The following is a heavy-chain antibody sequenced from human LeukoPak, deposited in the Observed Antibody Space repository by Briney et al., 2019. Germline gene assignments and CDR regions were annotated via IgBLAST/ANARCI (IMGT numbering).Heavy chain of an antibody. CDR1: GFTFSSYS. CDR3: ARGAYYYDSSGYYWDFDY. J-gene: IGHJ4*02. D-gene: IGHD3-22*01. V-gene: IGHV3-21*01. CDR2: ISSSSSYI. Sequence: GGSLRLSCAASGFTFSSYSMNWVRQAPGKGLEGVSSISSSSSYIYYADSVKGRFTISRDNAKNSLYLQMNSLRAEDTAVYYCARGAYYYDSSGYYWDFDYWGQGTLVTVSS.